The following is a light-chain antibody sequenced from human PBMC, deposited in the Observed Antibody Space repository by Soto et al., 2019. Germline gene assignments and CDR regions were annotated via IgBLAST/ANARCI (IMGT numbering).Light chain of an antibody. Sequence: DIQMTQSPSTLSASVGDRVTITCRASQNISIWLAWYQQRPGRAPRLLIYDSSSLESGVPSPFSGSGSGTEFSLTISNLRPDDFATYYCQHYHSFSITFGQGTRLEIK. CDR1: QNISIW. CDR3: QHYHSFSIT. J-gene: IGKJ5*01. CDR2: DSS. V-gene: IGKV1-5*01.